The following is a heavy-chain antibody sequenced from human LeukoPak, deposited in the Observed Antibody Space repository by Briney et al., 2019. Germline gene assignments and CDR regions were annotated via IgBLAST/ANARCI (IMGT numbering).Heavy chain of an antibody. V-gene: IGHV4-34*01. CDR1: GGSFSGYY. D-gene: IGHD6-13*01. Sequence: SETLSLTCAVYGGSFSGYYWSWIRQPPGKGLEWIGEINHSGSTNYNPSLKSRVTISVDTSKNQFSLKLSSVTAADTAVYYCARLLPSSVYRSQQLRDYWGQGTLVTVSS. J-gene: IGHJ4*02. CDR3: ARLLPSSVYRSQQLRDY. CDR2: INHSGST.